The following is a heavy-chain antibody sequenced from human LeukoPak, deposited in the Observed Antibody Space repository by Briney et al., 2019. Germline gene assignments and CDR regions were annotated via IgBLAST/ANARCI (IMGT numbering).Heavy chain of an antibody. D-gene: IGHD2-2*01. Sequence: ASVKVSCKASGYTFTSYGISWVRQAPGQGLEWMGWISAYNGNTNYAQKLQGRVTMTTDTSTSTAYMELRSLRSDDTAVYYCARDLVGLVPAYYYYGMDVWGQGTTVTVSS. CDR3: ARDLVGLVPAYYYYGMDV. CDR1: GYTFTSYG. CDR2: ISAYNGNT. J-gene: IGHJ6*02. V-gene: IGHV1-18*01.